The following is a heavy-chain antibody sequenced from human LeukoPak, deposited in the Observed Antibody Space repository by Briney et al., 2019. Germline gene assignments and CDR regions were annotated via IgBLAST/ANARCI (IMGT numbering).Heavy chain of an antibody. V-gene: IGHV4-39*01. CDR1: RGSISSTTYY. CDR2: IYYSGST. Sequence: SETLSLTCTVSRGSISSTTYYWDWIRQPPGEGLEWIGSIYYSGSTYYNPSLKSRVTISVDTSKNQFSLRLTSVTAADTAVYYCARKTDSSGWYPYFDPWGRGTLVTVSS. D-gene: IGHD6-19*01. CDR3: ARKTDSSGWYPYFDP. J-gene: IGHJ2*01.